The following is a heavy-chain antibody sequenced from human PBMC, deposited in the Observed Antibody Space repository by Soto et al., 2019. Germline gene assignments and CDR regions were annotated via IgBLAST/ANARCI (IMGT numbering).Heavy chain of an antibody. D-gene: IGHD4-17*01. J-gene: IGHJ4*02. V-gene: IGHV3-74*01. CDR1: GFTFSSYW. CDR2: INSDGSTT. CDR3: ARARVNHGFDY. Sequence: EVQLVESGGGLVQPGGTLRLSCAASGFTFSSYWMHWVRQAPGKGLVWVSRINSDGSTTSYADSVKGRFTISRDNAKNPLYLQMDSLGAEDRAVYYCARARVNHGFDYWGQGILVTVSS.